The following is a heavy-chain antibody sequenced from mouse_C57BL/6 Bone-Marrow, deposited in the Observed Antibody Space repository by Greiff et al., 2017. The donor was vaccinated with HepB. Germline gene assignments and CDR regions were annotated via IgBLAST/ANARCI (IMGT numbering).Heavy chain of an antibody. Sequence: EVQGVESGGGLVQPKGSLKLSCAASGFTFTTYAMHWVRQAPGKGLEWVARIRSKSSNYATYYADSVKDRFTISRDDSQSMLYLQMNNLKTEDTAMYYCVRDRVYEGYPWAFDVWGTGTTVTVSS. D-gene: IGHD2-3*01. CDR3: VRDRVYEGYPWAFDV. CDR2: IRSKSSNYAT. J-gene: IGHJ1*03. CDR1: GFTFTTYA. V-gene: IGHV10-3*01.